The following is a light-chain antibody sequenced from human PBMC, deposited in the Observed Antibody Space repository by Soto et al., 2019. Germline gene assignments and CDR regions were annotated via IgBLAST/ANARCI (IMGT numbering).Light chain of an antibody. J-gene: IGKJ1*01. Sequence: DIQMTQSPSTLSASVGDRVTITCRASQSISSWLAWYQQKPGKAPKLLIHKASSFESGVPSRFSGSGSGTEFTLTISILQPDDFATYYCQQYNSYSWTFGQGTKVEIK. V-gene: IGKV1-5*03. CDR2: KAS. CDR3: QQYNSYSWT. CDR1: QSISSW.